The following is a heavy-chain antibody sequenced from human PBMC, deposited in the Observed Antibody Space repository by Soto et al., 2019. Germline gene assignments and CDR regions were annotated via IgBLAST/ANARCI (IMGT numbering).Heavy chain of an antibody. CDR1: GFTFRSFT. CDR2: ISSNSAYI. CDR3: TGDPSRASSARGWFAP. Sequence: VSLRLSCAASGFTFRSFTMNWVRQAPGKGLEWVSTISSNSAYIYYTDALRGRFTISRDNAKNSLHLQMNSLRAEDTAVYYCTGDPSRASSARGWFAPWGPGSLGTGSP. D-gene: IGHD6-13*01. V-gene: IGHV3-21*01. J-gene: IGHJ5*02.